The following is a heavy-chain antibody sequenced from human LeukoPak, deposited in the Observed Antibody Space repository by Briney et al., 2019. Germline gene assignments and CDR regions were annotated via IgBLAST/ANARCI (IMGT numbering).Heavy chain of an antibody. CDR3: AKDRFYDSSGYPRGVVDY. D-gene: IGHD3-22*01. CDR2: ISDDGSYE. V-gene: IGHV3-30*04. J-gene: IGHJ4*02. Sequence: GGSLRLSCAASGFTFSSYAMHWVRQAPGKGLEWVAVISDDGSYEYYADSVKGRFTISRDNSKNTLYLQMNSLRAEDTAVYYCAKDRFYDSSGYPRGVVDYWGQGTLVTVSS. CDR1: GFTFSSYA.